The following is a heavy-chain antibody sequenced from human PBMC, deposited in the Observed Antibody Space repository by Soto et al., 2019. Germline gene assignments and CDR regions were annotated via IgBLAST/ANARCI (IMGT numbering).Heavy chain of an antibody. Sequence: SVKVSCKASGGTFSSYAISWVLQAPGQGLEWMGGIIPIFGTANYAQKFQGRVTITADESTSTAYMELSSLRSEDTAVYYCARGGRVIAVAGTSVRAFDIWGQGTMVTVSS. V-gene: IGHV1-69*13. CDR1: GGTFSSYA. D-gene: IGHD6-19*01. J-gene: IGHJ3*02. CDR3: ARGGRVIAVAGTSVRAFDI. CDR2: IIPIFGTA.